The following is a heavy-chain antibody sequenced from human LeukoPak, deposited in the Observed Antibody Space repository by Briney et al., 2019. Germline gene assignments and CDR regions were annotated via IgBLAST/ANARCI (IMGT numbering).Heavy chain of an antibody. CDR2: IYPGDSDT. J-gene: IGHJ4*02. V-gene: IGHV5-51*01. CDR1: GYSFTSYW. Sequence: GESLKISCKGSGYSFTSYWIGWVRQMPGKGLEWMGIIYPGDSDTRYSPSFQGQVTISADKSISTAYLQWSSLKASDTATYYCARLWRPGYSSGWYFDYWGQGTLVTVSS. CDR3: ARLWRPGYSSGWYFDY. D-gene: IGHD6-19*01.